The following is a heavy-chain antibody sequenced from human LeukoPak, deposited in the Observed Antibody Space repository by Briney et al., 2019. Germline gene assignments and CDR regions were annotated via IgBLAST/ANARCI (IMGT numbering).Heavy chain of an antibody. J-gene: IGHJ5*02. Sequence: GESLKISCAASGFTFSSYAMSWVRQAPGKGLEWVSAISGSGGSTYYADSVKGRFTISRDNSKNTLYLQMNSLRAEDTAVYYCAKEAYSSSWYWFDPWGQGTLVTVSS. D-gene: IGHD6-13*01. CDR3: AKEAYSSSWYWFDP. CDR2: ISGSGGST. CDR1: GFTFSSYA. V-gene: IGHV3-23*01.